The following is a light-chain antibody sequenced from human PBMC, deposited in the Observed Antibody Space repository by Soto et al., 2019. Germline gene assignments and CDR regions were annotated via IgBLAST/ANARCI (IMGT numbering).Light chain of an antibody. J-gene: IGKJ3*01. Sequence: EIVLTQSPGTLSLSPGESATLSCRASQRVISDYLAWYQQKPGQAPRLLIYGASNRATGIPDRFSGSGSGTDFTLTISRLEPEDFAVYYCQQYGSSPLFPFGPGTTVDIK. CDR1: QRVISDY. V-gene: IGKV3-20*01. CDR3: QQYGSSPLFP. CDR2: GAS.